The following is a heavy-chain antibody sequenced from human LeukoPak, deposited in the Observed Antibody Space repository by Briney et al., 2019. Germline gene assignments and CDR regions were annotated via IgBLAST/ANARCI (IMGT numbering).Heavy chain of an antibody. V-gene: IGHV4-34*01. CDR3: ARVESGFDP. J-gene: IGHJ5*02. Sequence: QPSETLSLTCAVYGGSFSGYYWSWIRQPPGKGLEWIGEINHSGSTNYNPSLKSRVTISVDTSKNQFSLKLSSVTAADTAVYYCARVESGFDPWGQGTRVTVSS. CDR2: INHSGST. CDR1: GGSFSGYY.